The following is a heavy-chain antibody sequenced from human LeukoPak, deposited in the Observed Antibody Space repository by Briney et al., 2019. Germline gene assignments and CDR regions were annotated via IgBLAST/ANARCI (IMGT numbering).Heavy chain of an antibody. CDR1: GFTFSSYG. J-gene: IGHJ5*02. V-gene: IGHV3-33*01. D-gene: IGHD1-26*01. CDR2: IWYDGSNK. Sequence: PGGSLRLSCAASGFTFSSYGMHWVRQAPARGLEWVAVIWYDGSNKYYADSVKGRFTISRDNSKNTLYLQMNSLRAEDTAVYYCARDRPHSGSPWGQGTLVTVSS. CDR3: ARDRPHSGSP.